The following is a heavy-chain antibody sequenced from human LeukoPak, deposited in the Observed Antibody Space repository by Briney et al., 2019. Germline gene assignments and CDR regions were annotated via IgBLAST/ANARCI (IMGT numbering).Heavy chain of an antibody. Sequence: GGSLRLSCAASGFRFSSYWMSWVRQAPGKGLEWVGHIKTDGSETYYLDSLRGRFSISRDNTNNALYLQMNSLRVEDTAVYYCVKNNGWFHLAQWGQGTLVTVSS. D-gene: IGHD6-19*01. CDR2: IKTDGSET. V-gene: IGHV3-7*03. CDR1: GFRFSSYW. J-gene: IGHJ4*02. CDR3: VKNNGWFHLAQ.